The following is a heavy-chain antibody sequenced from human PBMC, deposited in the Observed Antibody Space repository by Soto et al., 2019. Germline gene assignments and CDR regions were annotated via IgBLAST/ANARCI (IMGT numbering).Heavy chain of an antibody. CDR2: INDSGSN. CDR3: ARVDSVVVPAATPLDWFDP. J-gene: IGHJ5*02. Sequence: QVQLQQWGAGLLKPSETLSLTCAVYGGSFSGYYWSWIRQPPGKGLEWIGEINDSGSNKYNPSRKSRVTISVDTSKNQFSLKLSAVTAADTAVYYCARVDSVVVPAATPLDWFDPWGQGTLVTVSS. CDR1: GGSFSGYY. V-gene: IGHV4-34*01. D-gene: IGHD2-2*01.